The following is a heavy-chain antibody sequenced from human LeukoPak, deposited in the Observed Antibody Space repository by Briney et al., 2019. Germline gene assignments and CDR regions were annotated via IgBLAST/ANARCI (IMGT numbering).Heavy chain of an antibody. J-gene: IGHJ4*02. CDR3: ARGKYSSGWFDY. CDR2: IKQDGNEK. V-gene: IGHV3-7*02. CDR1: GFTFRNYW. D-gene: IGHD6-19*01. Sequence: GGSLRLSCAASGFTFRNYWMTWVRQAPGKGLEWVANIKQDGNEKYYVDSVKGRFTISRDNAKNSLYLQMNSLRAEDTAVYYCARGKYSSGWFDYWGQGTLVTVSS.